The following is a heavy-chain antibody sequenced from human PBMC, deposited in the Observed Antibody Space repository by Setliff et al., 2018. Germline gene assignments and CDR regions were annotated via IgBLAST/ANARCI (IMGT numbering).Heavy chain of an antibody. V-gene: IGHV1-46*01. Sequence: GASVKVSCKASGYSFGSYYMHWVRQAPGQGLEWMGLINPTGESTNYAPKFQGRVTMTTDTSTGTGYMELRSLRSDDTAVYFCARFGGSCSSSSCYASDLWGQGTMVTVSS. CDR1: GYSFGSYY. D-gene: IGHD2-2*01. CDR2: INPTGEST. J-gene: IGHJ3*01. CDR3: ARFGGSCSSSSCYASDL.